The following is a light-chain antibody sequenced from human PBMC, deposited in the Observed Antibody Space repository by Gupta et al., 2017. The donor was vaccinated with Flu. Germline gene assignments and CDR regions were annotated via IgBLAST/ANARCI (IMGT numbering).Light chain of an antibody. CDR1: QSVSSN. J-gene: IGKJ4*01. CDR2: GAS. V-gene: IGKV3-15*01. CDR3: QQYNNWPPLT. Sequence: EIVMTQSPATLSVSPGERATLSCRASQSVSSNLAWYQQKPGQAPRLLIYGASTRATGIPARFRGSGSGTEFTLIISSLQSEDFSVYYCQQYNNWPPLTFGGGTKVKIK.